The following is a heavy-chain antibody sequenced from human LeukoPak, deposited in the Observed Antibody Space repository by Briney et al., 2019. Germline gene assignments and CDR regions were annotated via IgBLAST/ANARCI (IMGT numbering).Heavy chain of an antibody. CDR3: AKWQQQLGYYFDY. CDR1: GFTFRNYD. J-gene: IGHJ4*02. CDR2: ISGSGGST. Sequence: GGSLRLSCAASGFTFRNYDIHWIRQAPGKGLEWVSAISGSGGSTYYADSVKGRFTISRDNSKNTLYLQMNSLRAEDTAVYYCAKWQQQLGYYFDYWGQGTLVTVSS. V-gene: IGHV3-23*01. D-gene: IGHD6-13*01.